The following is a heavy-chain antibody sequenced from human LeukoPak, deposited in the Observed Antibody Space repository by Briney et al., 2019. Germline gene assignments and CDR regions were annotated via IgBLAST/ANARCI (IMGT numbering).Heavy chain of an antibody. V-gene: IGHV4-34*01. J-gene: IGHJ4*02. CDR1: GGIFNGYY. D-gene: IGHD1-1*01. CDR3: ARPSGGTPFKRFDY. CDR2: IGHNASA. Sequence: PSETLSLTCAVYGGIFNGYYWTWIRQPPGKGLEWIGEIGHNASANYNPSLKGRVTISVDTSKNQFSLKLTSVTAADTAVYYCARPSGGTPFKRFDYWGQGTLVTVSS.